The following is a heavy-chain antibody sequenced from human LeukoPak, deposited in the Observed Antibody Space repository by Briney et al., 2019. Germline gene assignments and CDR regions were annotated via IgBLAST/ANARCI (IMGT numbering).Heavy chain of an antibody. D-gene: IGHD3-9*01. Sequence: GKSLRLSCAASGFTFSNYAMHWVRQAPGKGLEWVSSISSSSSYIYYADSVKGRFTISRDNAKNSLYLQMNSLRAEDTAVYYCARRRLGRYFDHWVQGTLVTVSS. V-gene: IGHV3-21*01. CDR1: GFTFSNYA. J-gene: IGHJ4*02. CDR3: ARRRLGRYFDH. CDR2: ISSSSSYI.